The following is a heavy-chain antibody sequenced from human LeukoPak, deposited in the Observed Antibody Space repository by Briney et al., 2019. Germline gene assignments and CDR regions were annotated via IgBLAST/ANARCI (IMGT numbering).Heavy chain of an antibody. CDR2: IYASGST. J-gene: IGHJ4*02. CDR3: ARDYTVGGTTYGHFDY. D-gene: IGHD1-26*01. Sequence: PSETLSLTCTVSGGSISSYYWSWVRQPAGKGLEWIGRIYASGSTNYNPSLKSRVTISVDTSKNQFSLKLNSVTAADTAVYYCARDYTVGGTTYGHFDYWGQGTLVAVSS. V-gene: IGHV4-4*07. CDR1: GGSISSYY.